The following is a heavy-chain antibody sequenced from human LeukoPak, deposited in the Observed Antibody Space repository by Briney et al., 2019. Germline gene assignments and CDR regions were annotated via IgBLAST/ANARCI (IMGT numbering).Heavy chain of an antibody. V-gene: IGHV4-34*01. J-gene: IGHJ5*02. CDR3: ARGYNWFDP. CDR2: INHSGST. Sequence: PSETLSLTCAVYGGSFSGYYWSWIRQPPGKGLEWIGEINHSGSTNYNPSLKSRVTISVDTSKNQFSLKLSSVTAADTVVYYCARGYNWFDPWGQGTLVTVSS. CDR1: GGSFSGYY.